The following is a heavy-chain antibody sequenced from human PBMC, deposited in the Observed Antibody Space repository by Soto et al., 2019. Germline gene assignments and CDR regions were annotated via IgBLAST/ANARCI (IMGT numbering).Heavy chain of an antibody. Sequence: SETLSLTCTVSGGSISSSSYYWGWIRQPPGKGLEWIGSIYYSGSTYYNPSLKSRFTLSVDTSKNQFSLKLGSVTAADTAVYYCASLRRVPLYCGGDCYSLLWVNWGQGTLVTVSS. CDR2: IYYSGST. CDR3: ASLRRVPLYCGGDCYSLLWVN. V-gene: IGHV4-39*01. J-gene: IGHJ4*02. CDR1: GGSISSSSYY. D-gene: IGHD2-21*02.